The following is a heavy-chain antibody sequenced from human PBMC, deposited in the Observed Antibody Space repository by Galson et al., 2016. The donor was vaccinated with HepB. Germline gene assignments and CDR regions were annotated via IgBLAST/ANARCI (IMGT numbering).Heavy chain of an antibody. J-gene: IGHJ6*02. CDR1: GGSISSGDYY. D-gene: IGHD2-2*01. CDR2: IYYSGST. V-gene: IGHV4-30-4*01. CDR3: ARGVRYCSSTSCYWWDYYYYGMDV. Sequence: TLSLTCTVSGGSISSGDYYWSWIRQPPGKGLEWIGYIYYSGSTYYNPSLKSRVTISVVTSKNQFSLKLSSVTAADTAVYYCARGVRYCSSTSCYWWDYYYYGMDVWGQGTTVTVSS.